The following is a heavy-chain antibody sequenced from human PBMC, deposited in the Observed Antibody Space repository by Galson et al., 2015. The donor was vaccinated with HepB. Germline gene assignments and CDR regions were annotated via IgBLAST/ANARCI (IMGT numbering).Heavy chain of an antibody. CDR1: GGTFSSYA. CDR3: ASGGTAMVTVFDY. D-gene: IGHD5-18*01. CDR2: IIPIFGTA. J-gene: IGHJ4*02. V-gene: IGHV1-69*13. Sequence: SVKVSCKASGGTFSSYAISWVRRAPGQGLEWMGGIIPIFGTANYAQKFQGRVTITADESTSTAYMELSSLRSEDTAVYYCASGGTAMVTVFDYWGQGTLVTVSS.